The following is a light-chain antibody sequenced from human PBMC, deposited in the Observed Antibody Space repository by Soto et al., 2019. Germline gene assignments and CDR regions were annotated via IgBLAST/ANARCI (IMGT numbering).Light chain of an antibody. V-gene: IGKV1-9*01. CDR2: AAS. J-gene: IGKJ4*01. Sequence: IQLTQSPSLLSASVGDRVTITCRASQGISSYLAWYQQTPGKAPKLLIYAASTLYSGVPSRFSGSGSGTEFTLTISSLQPEDFATYYCHQLNSYPLTFGGGTKVEIK. CDR3: HQLNSYPLT. CDR1: QGISSY.